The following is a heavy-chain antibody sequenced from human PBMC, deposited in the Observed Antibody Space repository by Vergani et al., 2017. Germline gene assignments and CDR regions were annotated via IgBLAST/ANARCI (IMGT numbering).Heavy chain of an antibody. CDR3: AKRYSGELRNWYFDL. V-gene: IGHV3-30*18. CDR1: GFTFSSTG. D-gene: IGHD1-26*01. CDR2: ISYDGSNK. J-gene: IGHJ2*01. Sequence: QVQLVESGGGVVQPGRSLRLSCEASGFTFSSTGMHWVRQAPGKGLEWVAVISYDGSNKYHADSVKGRFTISRDNSKNTLSLEMNSLRAEDTAVYFCAKRYSGELRNWYFDLWGRGTLVTVSS.